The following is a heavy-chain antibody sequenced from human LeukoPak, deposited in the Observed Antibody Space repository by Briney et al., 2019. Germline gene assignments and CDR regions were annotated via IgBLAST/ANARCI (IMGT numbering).Heavy chain of an antibody. CDR2: ILYSGST. CDR3: ARVQYIDLLTGYYGPYYFDY. D-gene: IGHD3-9*01. J-gene: IGHJ4*02. V-gene: IGHV4-59*01. Sequence: PSETLSLTCTVSGGSMTSYYWSWIRQPPGKGLEWKGYILYSGSTNYNPSLKSRVTMSVDTSSNQFSLRLNSVTAADTAVYYCARVQYIDLLTGYYGPYYFDYWGRGTLVTVSS. CDR1: GGSMTSYY.